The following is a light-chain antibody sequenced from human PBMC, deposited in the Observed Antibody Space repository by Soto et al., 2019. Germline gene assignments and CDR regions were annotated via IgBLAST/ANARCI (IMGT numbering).Light chain of an antibody. J-gene: IGKJ1*01. CDR3: QQYGGSVQT. V-gene: IGKV3-20*01. CDR2: GAS. CDR1: QSVGSNY. Sequence: EIVLTHFPGTFSLSPGERATLSFSASQSVGSNYLAWYQQRPGQPPNLLIFGASHRAPDIPDRFSGSGSGTDFTLTISRLEPEDFAVYYCQQYGGSVQTFGQGTKVDIK.